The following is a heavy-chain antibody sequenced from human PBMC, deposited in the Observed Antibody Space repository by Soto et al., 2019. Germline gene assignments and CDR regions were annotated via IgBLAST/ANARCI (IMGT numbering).Heavy chain of an antibody. CDR3: ARTDRDFYGLDV. CDR1: GFTFRNYD. J-gene: IGHJ6*02. CDR2: ISAAGDP. V-gene: IGHV3-13*05. Sequence: EVQLVESGGGLVQPGGSLRLSCEASGFTFRNYDMHWVRQGTGKGLEWVSGISAAGDPDYADSVEGRFIISRENAQNSFFLQMNSLRVGDTAVYYCARTDRDFYGLDVWGQGTTVIASS.